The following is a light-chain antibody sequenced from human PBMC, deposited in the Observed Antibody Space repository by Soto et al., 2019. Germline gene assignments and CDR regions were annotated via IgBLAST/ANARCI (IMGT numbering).Light chain of an antibody. CDR3: QQYNNWPPAT. Sequence: EIVMTQSPATLSVSPGERATLSCRASQSVSSNLAWYQQKPGQAPRLLIYGASTRATGIPARFSGSGSGTEFTLTISSLQSEDFAVYYCQQYNNWPPATFGYGTKVDIK. V-gene: IGKV3-15*01. J-gene: IGKJ3*01. CDR2: GAS. CDR1: QSVSSN.